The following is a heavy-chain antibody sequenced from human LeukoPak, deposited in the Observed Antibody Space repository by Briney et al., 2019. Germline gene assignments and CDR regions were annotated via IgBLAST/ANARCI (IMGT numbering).Heavy chain of an antibody. CDR2: ISSSSSYT. Sequence: GGSLRLSCAASGFTFSDYYMSWIRQAPGKGLEWVSYISSSSSYTNYADSVKGRFTISRDDAKNSLYLQMNSLRAEDTAVYYCARDFPYGSGSYYYYYGMDVWGKGTTVTVSS. V-gene: IGHV3-11*06. CDR3: ARDFPYGSGSYYYYYGMDV. D-gene: IGHD3-10*01. J-gene: IGHJ6*04. CDR1: GFTFSDYY.